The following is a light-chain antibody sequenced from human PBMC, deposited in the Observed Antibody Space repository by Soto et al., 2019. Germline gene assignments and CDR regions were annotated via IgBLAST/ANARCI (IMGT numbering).Light chain of an antibody. CDR1: QSVSSDY. Sequence: ENVLTQSPGTLSLSPGERATLSCRASQSVSSDYFAWYQQKPGQPPRLVIFSTSKRAPGIPDRFSGSGSGTDFTLTISRLDPEXIAVYYCQQYGTSPRTFGQGTKVEIK. J-gene: IGKJ1*01. V-gene: IGKV3-20*01. CDR3: QQYGTSPRT. CDR2: STS.